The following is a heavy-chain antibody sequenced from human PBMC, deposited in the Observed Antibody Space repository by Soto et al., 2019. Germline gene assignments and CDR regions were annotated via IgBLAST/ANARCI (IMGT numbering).Heavy chain of an antibody. Sequence: EVQLVESGGDLVQPGGSLRLSCAASGVTVSNNFMSWVRQAPGKGLEWVSIIYSGGGTQYADSVKGRFTISRDNYKNTVDLQMNSLRVEDTAVYYCSRNVPVNPLGYWGQGTLVTVSS. CDR2: IYSGGGT. J-gene: IGHJ4*02. CDR1: GVTVSNNF. V-gene: IGHV3-66*01. CDR3: SRNVPVNPLGY. D-gene: IGHD4-17*01.